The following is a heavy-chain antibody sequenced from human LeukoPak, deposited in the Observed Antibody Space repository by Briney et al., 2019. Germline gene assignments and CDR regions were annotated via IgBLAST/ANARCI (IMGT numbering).Heavy chain of an antibody. CDR2: FDPEDGET. J-gene: IGHJ1*01. V-gene: IGHV1-24*01. D-gene: IGHD3-22*01. Sequence: GASVKVSCKVSGYTLTELSMHWVRQAPGKGLEGMGGFDPEDGETIYAQKFQGGVTMTEDTSTDTAYMELSSLRSEDTAVYYCATTYYYDSSGYWFQHWGQGTLVTVSS. CDR3: ATTYYYDSSGYWFQH. CDR1: GYTLTELS.